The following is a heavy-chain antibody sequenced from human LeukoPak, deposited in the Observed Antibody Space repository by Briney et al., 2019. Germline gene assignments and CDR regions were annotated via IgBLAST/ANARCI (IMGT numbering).Heavy chain of an antibody. Sequence: SVKVSCKASGGTFSSYAISWVRQAPGQGLEWMGGIIPIFGTANYAQKFQGRVTITADESTSTAYMELGSLRSEDTAVYYCARNQQEWLRYGPPDYWGQGTLLTVSS. CDR1: GGTFSSYA. D-gene: IGHD6-19*01. J-gene: IGHJ4*02. CDR3: ARNQQEWLRYGPPDY. V-gene: IGHV1-69*13. CDR2: IIPIFGTA.